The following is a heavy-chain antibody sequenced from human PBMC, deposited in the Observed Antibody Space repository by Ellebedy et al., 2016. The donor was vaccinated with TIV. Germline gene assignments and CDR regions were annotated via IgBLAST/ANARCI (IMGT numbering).Heavy chain of an antibody. Sequence: PGGSLRLSCAASGFTFSDYYMSWIRQAPGKGLEWISYISSSGSSIYYADSVKGRFTISRDNAKNSLSLQMNSLRAEDTAVYYCARGHGGSSPFQFYYYYYGMDVWGQGTTVTVSS. CDR3: ARGHGGSSPFQFYYYYYGMDV. V-gene: IGHV3-11*04. CDR2: ISSSGSSI. D-gene: IGHD2-2*01. CDR1: GFTFSDYY. J-gene: IGHJ6*02.